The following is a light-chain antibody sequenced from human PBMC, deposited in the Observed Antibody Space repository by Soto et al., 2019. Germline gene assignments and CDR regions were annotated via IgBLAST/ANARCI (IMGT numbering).Light chain of an antibody. V-gene: IGLV1-44*01. CDR1: TSNIGRNT. J-gene: IGLJ2*01. Sequence: QSVLTQPPSASGTPGQRVTISCSGSTSNIGRNTVNWYQQLPGMAPKLLIYSNDQRPSGVPDRFSGSKSGTSASLAISGLRSEDEADYYCAAWDDSVRGLFGGGTKLTVL. CDR3: AAWDDSVRGL. CDR2: SND.